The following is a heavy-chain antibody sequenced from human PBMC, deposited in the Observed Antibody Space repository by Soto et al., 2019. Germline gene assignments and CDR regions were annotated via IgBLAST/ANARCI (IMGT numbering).Heavy chain of an antibody. J-gene: IGHJ4*02. D-gene: IGHD5-12*01. Sequence: GGALRVSCAASGFTLSRYSIHWGRPAPGKGLEWVAVISYDGSNKYYADSVKGRFTISRDNSKNTLYLQMNSLRAEDTAVYYCAPSSLFSGYDSPYFDYWGQGTLVTVSS. CDR2: ISYDGSNK. V-gene: IGHV3-30-3*01. CDR3: APSSLFSGYDSPYFDY. CDR1: GFTLSRYS.